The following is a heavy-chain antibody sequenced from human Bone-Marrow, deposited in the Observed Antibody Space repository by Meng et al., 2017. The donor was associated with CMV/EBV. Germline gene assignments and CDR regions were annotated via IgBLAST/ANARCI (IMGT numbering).Heavy chain of an antibody. V-gene: IGHV4/OR15-8*03. J-gene: IGHJ4*02. CDR1: GGPISSSKW. Sequence: SETLSPTCVVSGGPISSSKWWTWVRQPPGKGLEWIGAIHHSGTTNYNTSLNSRVTMSVYKSKNHFSMSLTSVTAADTGVYYCARGADYGDYAYWGQGTLVTVSS. CDR2: IHHSGTT. CDR3: ARGADYGDYAY. D-gene: IGHD4-17*01.